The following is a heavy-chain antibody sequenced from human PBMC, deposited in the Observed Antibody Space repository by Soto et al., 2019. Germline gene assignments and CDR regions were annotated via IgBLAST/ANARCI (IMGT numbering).Heavy chain of an antibody. CDR3: ARDSRSGSYRHDY. J-gene: IGHJ4*02. CDR1: GFTFSSYS. V-gene: IGHV3-21*01. CDR2: ISSSSSYI. D-gene: IGHD3-10*01. Sequence: EVQLVESGGGLVKPGGSLRLSCTASGFTFSSYSMNWVRQAPGKGLEWVSSISSSSSYIYYADSVKGRFTISRDNAKNSLYLPMSSLRGEDTAVYYCARDSRSGSYRHDYWGQGTLVTVSS.